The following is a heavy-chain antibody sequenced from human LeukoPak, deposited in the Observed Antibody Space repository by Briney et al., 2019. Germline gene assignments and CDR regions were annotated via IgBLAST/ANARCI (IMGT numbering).Heavy chain of an antibody. V-gene: IGHV4-59*01. CDR1: GGSFSGYY. J-gene: IGHJ4*02. CDR2: IYYSGST. Sequence: SETLSLTCAVYGGSFSGYYWSWIRQPPGKGLEWIGYIYYSGSTNYNPSLKSRVTISVDTSKNQFSLKLRSVTAADTAVYYCVRDQDYVFDYWGQGSLVTVSS. CDR3: VRDQDYVFDY. D-gene: IGHD4-17*01.